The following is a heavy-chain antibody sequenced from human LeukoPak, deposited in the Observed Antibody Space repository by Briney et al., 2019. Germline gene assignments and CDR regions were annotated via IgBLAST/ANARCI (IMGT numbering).Heavy chain of an antibody. J-gene: IGHJ3*02. CDR1: GGSISSYY. Sequence: PSETLSLTCTVSGGSISSYYWSWIRQPAGRGLEWIGRIYTSGSTNYNPSLKSRVTMSVDTSKNQFSLKLSSVTAADTAVYYCASKGAGFCRSTKCQGAFDIWGQGSMVTVSS. V-gene: IGHV4-4*07. CDR3: ASKGAGFCRSTKCQGAFDI. CDR2: IYTSGST. D-gene: IGHD2-2*01.